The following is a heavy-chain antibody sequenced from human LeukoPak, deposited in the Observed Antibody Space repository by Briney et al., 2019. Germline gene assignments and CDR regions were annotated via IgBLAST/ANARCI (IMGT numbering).Heavy chain of an antibody. D-gene: IGHD3-16*01. CDR3: ARHTGEGSHFQH. V-gene: IGHV5-51*01. CDR2: IYPGDSDT. CDR1: GYTFTNYW. J-gene: IGHJ1*01. Sequence: GESLKISCKASGYTFTNYWIGWVRQMPGKGLEWMGIIYPGDSDTRYSPSFRGQVIISADKSIRTAYLQWTSLKASDTAMYYCARHTGEGSHFQHWGQGTLVTVSS.